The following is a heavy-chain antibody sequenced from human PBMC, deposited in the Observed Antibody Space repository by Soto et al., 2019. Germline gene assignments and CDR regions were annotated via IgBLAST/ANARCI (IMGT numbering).Heavy chain of an antibody. CDR2: PSYSEST. CDR3: AKDGGTYLAGYFDS. CDR1: GDSISGYS. Sequence: SLTRTVSGDSISGYSWSRIRQPPGKGLEWLGYPSYSESTTSTPSLKSRATISVDTSQNQFSLELSSVAAAGTDVDFGAKDGGTYLAGYFDSWGQGALVTVSS. J-gene: IGHJ4*02. V-gene: IGHV4-59*01. D-gene: IGHD6-13*01.